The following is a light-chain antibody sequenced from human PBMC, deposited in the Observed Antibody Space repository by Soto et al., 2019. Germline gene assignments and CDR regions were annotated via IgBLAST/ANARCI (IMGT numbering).Light chain of an antibody. CDR3: SSPTDSNTLV. CDR1: SSDVGDYNY. CDR2: EVS. Sequence: QSVLTQPASVSASPGQSITISCTGTSSDVGDYNYVSWFQHHPGKAPKLMIFEVSSRPSEVSNRFSGSKSGNTASLTISGVQAADEADYYCSSPTDSNTLVFGGGTKLTVL. V-gene: IGLV2-14*01. J-gene: IGLJ2*01.